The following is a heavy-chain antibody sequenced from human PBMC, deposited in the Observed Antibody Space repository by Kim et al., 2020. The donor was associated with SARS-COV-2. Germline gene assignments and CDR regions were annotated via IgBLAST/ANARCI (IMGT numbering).Heavy chain of an antibody. CDR3: ARDLGAGGWDVDTANNGDY. J-gene: IGHJ4*02. D-gene: IGHD5-18*01. V-gene: IGHV1-2*06. CDR1: GYTFTGYY. Sequence: ASVKVSCKASGYTFTGYYMHWVRQAPGQGLEWMGRINPNSGGTNYAQKFQGRVTMTRDTSISTAYMELSRLRSDDTAVYYCARDLGAGGWDVDTANNGDYWGQGTLVTVSS. CDR2: INPNSGGT.